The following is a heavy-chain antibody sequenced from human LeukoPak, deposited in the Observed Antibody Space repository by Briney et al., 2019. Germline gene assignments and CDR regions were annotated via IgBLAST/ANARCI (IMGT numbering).Heavy chain of an antibody. CDR1: GFTFSNHW. Sequence: GGSLRLSCAASGFTFSNHWMSWVRQAPGKGLEWVANIKQDGSEAYDGDSVKGRFTISRDNAKNSLYLQMNSLRAEDTAVYYCARVEWMGRMDYWGQGTLIAVSS. CDR2: IKQDGSEA. J-gene: IGHJ4*02. V-gene: IGHV3-7*04. CDR3: ARVEWMGRMDY. D-gene: IGHD3-3*01.